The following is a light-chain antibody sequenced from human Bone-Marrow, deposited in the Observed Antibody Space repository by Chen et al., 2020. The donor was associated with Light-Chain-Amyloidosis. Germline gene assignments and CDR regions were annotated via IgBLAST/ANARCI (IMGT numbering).Light chain of an antibody. CDR3: QQYGTSPLT. Sequence: IVLTQSPGTLSLSPGEGANLSCRASQTISSNYLTWYQQKFGQAPRLLIDGSSSRATAIPDRFPGSGSGTDFTLTINRLEPEDFAMYYCQQYGTSPLTFGGGTKVEIQ. CDR2: GSS. V-gene: IGKV3-20*01. J-gene: IGKJ4*01. CDR1: QTISSNY.